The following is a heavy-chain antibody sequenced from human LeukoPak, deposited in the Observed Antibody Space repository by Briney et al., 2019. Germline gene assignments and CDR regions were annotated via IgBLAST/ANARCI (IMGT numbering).Heavy chain of an antibody. J-gene: IGHJ4*02. Sequence: QPGGSLRLSCAASGFTFSSYWMHWVRQAPGKGLVWVSRISSDGSSTTYADSAKGRFTISRDNAKNTLYLQMNSLRAEDTAVYYCARGYSGSYRVDYWGQGTLVTVSS. CDR2: ISSDGSST. D-gene: IGHD1-26*01. CDR3: ARGYSGSYRVDY. V-gene: IGHV3-74*01. CDR1: GFTFSSYW.